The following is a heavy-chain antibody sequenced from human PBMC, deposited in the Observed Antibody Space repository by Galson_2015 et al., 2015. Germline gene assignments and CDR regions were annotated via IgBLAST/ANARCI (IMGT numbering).Heavy chain of an antibody. Sequence: SLRLSCAASGFTFSSYWMSWVRQAPGKGLEWVANIKQDGSEKYYVDSVKGRFTISRDNAKNSLYLQMNSLRAEDTAVYYCAREGAGSGWSYFDYWGQGTLVTVSS. CDR1: GFTFSSYW. J-gene: IGHJ4*02. D-gene: IGHD6-19*01. V-gene: IGHV3-7*01. CDR3: AREGAGSGWSYFDY. CDR2: IKQDGSEK.